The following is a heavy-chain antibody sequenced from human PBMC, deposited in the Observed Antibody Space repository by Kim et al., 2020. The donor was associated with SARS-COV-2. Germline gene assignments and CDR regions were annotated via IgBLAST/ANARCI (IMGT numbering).Heavy chain of an antibody. CDR1: GFTFSSYA. CDR3: ARDWDYGGNEAFDY. Sequence: GGSLRLSCAASGFTFSSYAMHWVRQAPGKGLEWVAVISYDGSNKYYADSVKGRFTISRDNSKNTLYLQMNSLRAEDTAVYYCARDWDYGGNEAFDYWGQGTLVTFSS. CDR2: ISYDGSNK. V-gene: IGHV3-30-3*01. J-gene: IGHJ4*02. D-gene: IGHD4-17*01.